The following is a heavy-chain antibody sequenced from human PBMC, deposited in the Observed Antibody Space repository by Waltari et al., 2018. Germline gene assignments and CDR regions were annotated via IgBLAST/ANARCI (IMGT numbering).Heavy chain of an antibody. V-gene: IGHV5-51*01. CDR1: GYSFTSYW. Sequence: EVQLVQSGAEVKKPGESLKISCKGSGYSFTSYWIGWVRQMPGKGLEWMGIIYPGDSDTRYSPSFQGQVTISADKSISTAYLQWSSLKASDTAMYYCARLSMVQGVTRMYYFDYWGQGTLVTVSS. D-gene: IGHD3-10*01. CDR2: IYPGDSDT. CDR3: ARLSMVQGVTRMYYFDY. J-gene: IGHJ4*02.